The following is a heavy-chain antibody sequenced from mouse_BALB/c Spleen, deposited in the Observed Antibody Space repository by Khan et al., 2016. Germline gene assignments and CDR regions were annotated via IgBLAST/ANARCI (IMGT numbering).Heavy chain of an antibody. CDR1: GYSITSGYY. CDR2: ISYDGSN. J-gene: IGHJ2*01. V-gene: IGHV3-6*02. CDR3: ARRDSYCYGTPCYFDY. D-gene: IGHD1-1*01. Sequence: VQLMESGPGLVKPSQSLTLTCSVTGYSITSGYYWNGIRQFPGNKLEWMGYISYDGSNNYNPSLKNRISITCDTSKNQFFLKLNSVTTEDTATYYSARRDSYCYGTPCYFDYWGQGTTLTVSS.